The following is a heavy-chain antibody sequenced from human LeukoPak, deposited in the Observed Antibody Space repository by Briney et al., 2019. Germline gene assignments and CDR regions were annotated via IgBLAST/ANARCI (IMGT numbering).Heavy chain of an antibody. V-gene: IGHV3-48*01. D-gene: IGHD1-1*01. Sequence: GGSLRLSCTASGFPFIEYSMNWVRQAPGKGLEWISYIGIDSGNTKYADSVRGRFTISAEKAKNSLYPQMNSLRVEDTAVYYCARDHNYAFDNWGQGTLVSVAS. CDR3: ARDHNYAFDN. CDR1: GFPFIEYS. J-gene: IGHJ4*02. CDR2: IGIDSGNT.